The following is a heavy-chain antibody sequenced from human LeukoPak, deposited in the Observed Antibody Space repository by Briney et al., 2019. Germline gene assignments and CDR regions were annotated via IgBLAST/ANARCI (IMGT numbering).Heavy chain of an antibody. CDR1: GFTFSNYA. CDR3: ATKAYCGGDCYYNYFDY. J-gene: IGHJ4*02. Sequence: GGSLRLSCAASGFTFSNYAMTWVRQAPGKGLEWVSVMSGSSGNTYYADSVKGRFTISRDNSKNTLFLQMNSLRAEDTAVYYCATKAYCGGDCYYNYFDYWGQGTLVTVSS. V-gene: IGHV3-23*01. CDR2: MSGSSGNT. D-gene: IGHD2-21*01.